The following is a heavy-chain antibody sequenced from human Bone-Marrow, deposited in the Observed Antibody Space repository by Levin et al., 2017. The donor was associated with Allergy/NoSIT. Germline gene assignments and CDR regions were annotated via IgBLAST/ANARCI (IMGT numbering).Heavy chain of an antibody. J-gene: IGHJ6*02. V-gene: IGHV1-24*01. D-gene: IGHD2-15*01. CDR1: GYSLSELS. Sequence: ASVKVSCKVSGYSLSELSMHWVRQAPGKGLEWVGGFDPEHSEIRFSQNFEDRVTVIEDTSTHTAYMELSNLRSEDTAIYYCAVRKYCSDFSCLFDNHSHYGLDVWGQGTTVIVSS. CDR2: FDPEHSEI. CDR3: AVRKYCSDFSCLFDNHSHYGLDV.